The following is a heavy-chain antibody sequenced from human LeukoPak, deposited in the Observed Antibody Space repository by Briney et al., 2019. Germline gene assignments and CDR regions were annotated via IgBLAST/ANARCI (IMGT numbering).Heavy chain of an antibody. CDR2: INPNSGGT. D-gene: IGHD3-22*01. CDR3: ARVSYYYDSSGRGYYFDY. CDR1: RYTFTGYY. J-gene: IGHJ4*02. Sequence: GASVKVSCKASRYTFTGYYMHWVRQAPGQGLEWMGWINPNSGGTNYAQKFQGRVTMTRDTSISTAYMELSRLRSDDTAVYYCARVSYYYDSSGRGYYFDYWGQGTLVTVSS. V-gene: IGHV1-2*02.